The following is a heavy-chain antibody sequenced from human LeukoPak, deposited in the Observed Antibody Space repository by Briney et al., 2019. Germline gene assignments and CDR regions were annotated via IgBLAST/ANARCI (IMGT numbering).Heavy chain of an antibody. V-gene: IGHV4-31*03. CDR3: ATNGKDYYDSSGYVVN. CDR2: IYYSGST. Sequence: SQTLSLTCTVSGGSISSGGYYWSWIRQHPGKGLEWIGYIYYSGSTYYNPSLKSRVTISVDTSKNQFSLKLSFVTAADTAVYYCATNGKDYYDSSGYVVNWGQGTLVTVSS. CDR1: GGSISSGGYY. J-gene: IGHJ4*02. D-gene: IGHD3-22*01.